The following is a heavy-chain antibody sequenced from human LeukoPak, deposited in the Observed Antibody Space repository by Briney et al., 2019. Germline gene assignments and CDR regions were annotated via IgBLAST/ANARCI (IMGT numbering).Heavy chain of an antibody. Sequence: GGSLRLSCAASGFTVSSNEMSWVRQAPGKGLEWVSSISGGSTYYADSRKGRFTISRDNSKNTLHLQMNSLRAEDTAVYYCARGQQNYYDSRTHAFDIWGQGTMVTVSS. CDR2: ISGGST. J-gene: IGHJ3*02. V-gene: IGHV3-38-3*01. D-gene: IGHD3-22*01. CDR1: GFTVSSNE. CDR3: ARGQQNYYDSRTHAFDI.